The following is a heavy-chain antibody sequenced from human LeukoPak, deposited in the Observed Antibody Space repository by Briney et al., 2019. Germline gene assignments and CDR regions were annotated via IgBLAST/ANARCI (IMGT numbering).Heavy chain of an antibody. CDR1: GFSLSNYA. D-gene: IGHD6-25*01. CDR3: ARDAEQRGYFDY. V-gene: IGHV3-48*03. CDR2: ISSSGITI. Sequence: GGSLRLSCAASGFSLSNYAMNWVRRAPGKGLEWVSYISSSGITIYYADSVKGRFTISRDTVKNSLYLQMKSLRAEDTAVYYCARDAEQRGYFDYWGQGTLVTVSS. J-gene: IGHJ4*02.